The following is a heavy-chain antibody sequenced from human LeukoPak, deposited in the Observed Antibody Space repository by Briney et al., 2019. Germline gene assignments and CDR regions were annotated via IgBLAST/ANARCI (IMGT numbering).Heavy chain of an antibody. V-gene: IGHV3-21*01. D-gene: IGHD6-13*01. CDR1: GFTFSSYS. CDR2: ISSSSSYI. J-gene: IGHJ4*02. CDR3: ASDSYSSSWFDY. Sequence: GGSLRLSCAASGFTFSSYSMNWVRQAPGKGLEWVSSISSSSSYIYYADSVKGRFTISRDNAKNSLYLQMNSLRAEDTAVYYCASDSYSSSWFDYWGQGTLVTVSS.